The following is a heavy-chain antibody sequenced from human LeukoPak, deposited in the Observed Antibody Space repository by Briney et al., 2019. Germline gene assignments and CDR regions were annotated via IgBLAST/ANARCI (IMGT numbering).Heavy chain of an antibody. CDR3: SAGYCSSTSCYDYYYYGMDV. J-gene: IGHJ6*02. D-gene: IGHD2-2*01. Sequence: ASVKVSCKASGYTFTGYYMHWVRQAPGQGLEWMGRINPNSGGTNYAQKFQGRVTMTRDTSISTAYMELSSLRSEDTAVYYCSAGYCSSTSCYDYYYYGMDVWGQGTTVTVSS. V-gene: IGHV1-2*06. CDR2: INPNSGGT. CDR1: GYTFTGYY.